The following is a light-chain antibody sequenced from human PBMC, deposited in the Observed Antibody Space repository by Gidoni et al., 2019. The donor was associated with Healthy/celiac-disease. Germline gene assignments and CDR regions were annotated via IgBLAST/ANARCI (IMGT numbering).Light chain of an antibody. Sequence: EIVMTQSPATLSVSPGERATLSCRASQSVSSNLAWYQQKPGQAPRLLIYGASTRATGIPASFCCSGSGTEFTLTISSLQSEDFAVYYCQQYNNWPYTFGQGTKLEIK. CDR2: GAS. V-gene: IGKV3-15*01. CDR1: QSVSSN. J-gene: IGKJ2*01. CDR3: QQYNNWPYT.